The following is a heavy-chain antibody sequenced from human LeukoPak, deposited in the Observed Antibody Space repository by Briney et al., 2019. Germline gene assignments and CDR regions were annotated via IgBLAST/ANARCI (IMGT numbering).Heavy chain of an antibody. CDR2: NYYSGST. V-gene: IGHV4-59*01. J-gene: IGHJ5*02. CDR1: GGSISSYY. Sequence: SETLSLTCTVSGGSISSYYWSWIRQPPGKGLEWIGYNYYSGSTNYNPSLKSRVTISVDTSKNQFSLKLSSVTAADTAVYYCARDTGHGSGLNWFDPWGQGTLVTVSS. CDR3: ARDTGHGSGLNWFDP. D-gene: IGHD3-10*01.